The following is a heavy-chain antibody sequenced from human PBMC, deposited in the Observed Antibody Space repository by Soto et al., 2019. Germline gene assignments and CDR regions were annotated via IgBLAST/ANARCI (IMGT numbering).Heavy chain of an antibody. D-gene: IGHD2-2*01. Sequence: AAETLSLSCTVSGGSISSADYYWSWIRQRPGKGLERLGSTDNSGSTDYIPPLKRRVTISVDTSKSQFALKLSSVTAADTAVYYCARDAHWSRTSCYGDGMDVWGQGTTVTVSS. CDR1: GGSISSADYY. J-gene: IGHJ6*02. V-gene: IGHV4-31*03. CDR3: ARDAHWSRTSCYGDGMDV. CDR2: TDNSGST.